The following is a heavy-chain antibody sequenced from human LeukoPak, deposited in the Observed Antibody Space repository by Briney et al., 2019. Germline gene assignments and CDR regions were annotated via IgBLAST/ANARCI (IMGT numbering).Heavy chain of an antibody. D-gene: IGHD3-22*01. CDR2: IYPGDSDT. CDR1: GYTFTTYW. CDR3: ARTVNHYDSSGTDY. V-gene: IGHV5-51*01. Sequence: GESLKISCKSSGYTFTTYWIGWVRQMPGKGLEWMGLIYPGDSDTRYSPSFQGQVTISADRSSSTAYLQWSSLKASDTAMYYCARTVNHYDSSGTDYWGQGTLVTVSS. J-gene: IGHJ4*02.